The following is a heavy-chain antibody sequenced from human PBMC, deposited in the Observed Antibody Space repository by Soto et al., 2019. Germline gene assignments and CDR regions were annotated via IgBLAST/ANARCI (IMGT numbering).Heavy chain of an antibody. CDR2: ISYDETNE. CDR3: AKDLRTTISDYGMDV. J-gene: IGHJ6*02. Sequence: PGGSLRLSCVASGFTFGSHGMHGVRQAPGKGLEWVAVISYDETNEHYVDSVNGRFTISRDNSKSILYLQMNRLRPEDTAVYKCAKDLRTTISDYGMDVWGQGTTVTVSS. V-gene: IGHV3-30*18. CDR1: GFTFGSHG.